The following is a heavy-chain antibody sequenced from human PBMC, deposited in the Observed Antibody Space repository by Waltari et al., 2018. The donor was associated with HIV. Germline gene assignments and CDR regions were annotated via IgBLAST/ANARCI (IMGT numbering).Heavy chain of an antibody. CDR2: VSASGDDS. CDR3: AKDLYCGVGTCYSRVSDY. J-gene: IGHJ4*02. D-gene: IGHD2-21*01. Sequence: EIQLLEFGGDLVQPGGSLRLSCRTSGFIFKDLGLTWVRQAPGKGLEWVSSVSASGDDSHYADSVKGRFTVSRDKSTNTLFLQMNSLRVEDTAIYYCAKDLYCGVGTCYSRVSDYWGRGTLVTVSS. CDR1: GFIFKDLG. V-gene: IGHV3-23*01.